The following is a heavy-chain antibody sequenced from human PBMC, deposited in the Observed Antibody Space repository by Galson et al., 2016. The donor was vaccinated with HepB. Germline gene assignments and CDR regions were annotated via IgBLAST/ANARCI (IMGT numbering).Heavy chain of an antibody. D-gene: IGHD3-10*01. Sequence: SETLSLTCTVSGGSISSGGYYWSWIRQHPGKGLEWIGYIYYTGSTDCNPSLESRVTISVDTSKSQFSLKLNYVTTADTAVYYCARVHYDYGSPSCIDSWGRGILVTVA. CDR2: IYYTGST. CDR1: GGSISSGGYY. V-gene: IGHV4-61*08. CDR3: ARVHYDYGSPSCIDS. J-gene: IGHJ5*01.